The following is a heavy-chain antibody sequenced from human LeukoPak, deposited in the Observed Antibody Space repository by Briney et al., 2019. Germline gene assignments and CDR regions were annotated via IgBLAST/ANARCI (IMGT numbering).Heavy chain of an antibody. CDR1: GFTFSSYA. Sequence: GGSLRLSCAASGFTFSSYAMHWVRQAPGKGLEWVAVISYDGSNKYYADSVKGRFTISRDNSKNTLYLQMNSLRAEDTAVYYCARGPSLARIAVGGDWFDPWGQGTLVTVSS. V-gene: IGHV3-30*04. CDR2: ISYDGSNK. J-gene: IGHJ5*02. D-gene: IGHD6-19*01. CDR3: ARGPSLARIAVGGDWFDP.